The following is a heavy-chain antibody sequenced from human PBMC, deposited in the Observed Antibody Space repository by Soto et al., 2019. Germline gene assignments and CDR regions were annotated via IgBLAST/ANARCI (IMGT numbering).Heavy chain of an antibody. V-gene: IGHV3-72*01. D-gene: IGHD1-26*01. CDR2: TKNKAKRYTT. J-gene: IGHJ4*02. Sequence: PGWSLRLSCAASGFTLSDHYMDWVRQAPGKGLEWVGRTKNKAKRYTTEYAASVNGRFTISRDDSKNSLYLQMNSLKTEDTAVYYCARWVSGSPENWGEGTLVTVSS. CDR1: GFTLSDHY. CDR3: ARWVSGSPEN.